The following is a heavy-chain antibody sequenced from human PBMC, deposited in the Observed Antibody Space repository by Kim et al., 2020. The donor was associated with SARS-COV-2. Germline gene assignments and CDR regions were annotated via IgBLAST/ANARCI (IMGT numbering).Heavy chain of an antibody. CDR1: GFTFSSYD. J-gene: IGHJ4*02. Sequence: GGSLRLSCAASGFTFSSYDMHWVRQATGKGLEWVSAIGTAGDTYYPGSVKGRFTISRENAKNSLYLQMNSLRAGDTAVYYCARQPIVPPTFDYWGQGTLVTVSS. CDR3: ARQPIVPPTFDY. V-gene: IGHV3-13*01. CDR2: IGTAGDT. D-gene: IGHD3-16*02.